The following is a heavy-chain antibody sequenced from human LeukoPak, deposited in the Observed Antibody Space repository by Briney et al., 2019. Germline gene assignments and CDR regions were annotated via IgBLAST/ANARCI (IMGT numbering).Heavy chain of an antibody. CDR1: GFTFDDYA. D-gene: IGHD2-2*01. CDR2: ISWNSGSI. V-gene: IGHV3-9*01. J-gene: IGHJ4*02. Sequence: PGRSLRLSCAASGFTFDDYAMHWVRQAPGKGLEWVSGISWNSGSIGYADSVKGRFTISRDNAKNSLYLQMNSLRAEDTALYYCAKGGHFVVVPAAPDYWGRGTLVTVSS. CDR3: AKGGHFVVVPAAPDY.